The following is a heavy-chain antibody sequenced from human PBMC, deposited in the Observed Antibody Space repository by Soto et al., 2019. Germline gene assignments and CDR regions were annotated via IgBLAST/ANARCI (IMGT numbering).Heavy chain of an antibody. CDR2: INSDGSST. D-gene: IGHD2-21*02. CDR3: ARGRIVVETAIRFDV. V-gene: IGHV3-74*01. J-gene: IGHJ6*02. Sequence: EVQLVESGGGLVQPGGSLRLSCAASGFSFSSYWMHWVRQAPGKGPVWVARINSDGSSTSYADSVKGRFTISRDNAKNTLSLQMNSLRAEDTAVYYCARGRIVVETAIRFDVWGQGTTVTVSS. CDR1: GFSFSSYW.